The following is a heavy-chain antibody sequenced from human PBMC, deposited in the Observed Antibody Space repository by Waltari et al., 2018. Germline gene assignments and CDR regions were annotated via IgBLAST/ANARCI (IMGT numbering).Heavy chain of an antibody. CDR2: ISGSGGST. CDR1: GFTFSRYA. V-gene: IGHV3-23*04. CDR3: ARQAYYYGSGSVRGYYFDY. Sequence: EVQLVESGGGLVQPGGSLRLSCAASGFTFSRYAMSWVRQAPGKGLVWVSAISGSGGSTYYADSVKGRFTISRDNAKNTLYLHMNSLRAEDTDVYYCARQAYYYGSGSVRGYYFDYWGQGTLVTVSS. J-gene: IGHJ4*02. D-gene: IGHD3-10*01.